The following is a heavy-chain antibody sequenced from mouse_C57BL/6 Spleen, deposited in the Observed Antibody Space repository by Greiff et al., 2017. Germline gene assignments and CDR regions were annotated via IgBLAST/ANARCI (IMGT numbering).Heavy chain of an antibody. D-gene: IGHD1-1*01. V-gene: IGHV1-55*01. CDR1: GYTFTSYW. Sequence: VQLQQPGAELVKPGASVKMSCKASGYTFTSYWITWVKQRPGQGLEWIGDIYPGSGSTNYNEKFKSKATLTVDTSSSTAYMQLSSLTSEDSAVYYSARSTTVVATEFEVWGTGTTGTVSS. CDR2: IYPGSGST. J-gene: IGHJ1*03. CDR3: ARSTTVVATEFEV.